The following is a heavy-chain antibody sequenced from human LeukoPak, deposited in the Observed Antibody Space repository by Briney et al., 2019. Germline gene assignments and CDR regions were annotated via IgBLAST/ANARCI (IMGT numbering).Heavy chain of an antibody. D-gene: IGHD5-12*01. CDR2: IGTAGDT. V-gene: IGHV3-13*01. CDR3: ARSYSGYDFIN. Sequence: GGSLRLSCAASGFTFSSYDMHWVRQATGKGLEWVSAIGTAGDTYYPGSVKGRFTISRENAKNSLYLQMNSLRAGDTAVYYCARSYSGYDFINWGQGTLVTVSS. J-gene: IGHJ4*02. CDR1: GFTFSSYD.